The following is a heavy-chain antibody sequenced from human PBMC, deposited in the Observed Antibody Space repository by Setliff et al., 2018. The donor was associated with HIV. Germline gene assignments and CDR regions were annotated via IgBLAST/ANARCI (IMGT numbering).Heavy chain of an antibody. Sequence: HPGGSLRLSCAASGFNFRTYSMNWVRQAPGKGLEWISQISRYGNNMYYADSVKGRFTISRDNSRNTVYLQMNSLRADDTAVYYCAKEGSTAVAGYADYFQDWGQGTLVTVSS. CDR2: ISRYGNNM. CDR3: AKEGSTAVAGYADYFQD. D-gene: IGHD6-19*01. V-gene: IGHV3-23*01. CDR1: GFNFRTYS. J-gene: IGHJ1*01.